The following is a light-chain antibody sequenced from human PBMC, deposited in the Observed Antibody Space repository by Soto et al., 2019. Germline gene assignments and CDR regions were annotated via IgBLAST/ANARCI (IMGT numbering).Light chain of an antibody. V-gene: IGKV1-12*01. CDR3: QQDLTFPFT. Sequence: DIQMTQSPSSVSASVGDRVTITCRASQGISSWLAWYQQKPGQAPKLLIYAASNLQSGVPSRFSGSGSGTDFTLTINSLQPEDCATYYCQQDLTFPFTFGPGTKVDVK. CDR2: AAS. J-gene: IGKJ3*01. CDR1: QGISSW.